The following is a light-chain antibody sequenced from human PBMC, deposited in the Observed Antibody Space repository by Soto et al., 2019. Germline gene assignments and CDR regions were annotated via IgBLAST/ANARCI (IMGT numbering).Light chain of an antibody. V-gene: IGKV1-39*01. CDR3: QQTHRTPT. J-gene: IGKJ1*01. CDR1: QNIGTT. Sequence: DIQLTQSPPSLSASVGDKVTITCRASQNIGTTLNWYQLRPGEAPKLLIYVTSTLQTGVPSRFSGSGSGSDFTLTINNLQPEDFGTYSCQQTHRTPTFGQGTKVEIK. CDR2: VTS.